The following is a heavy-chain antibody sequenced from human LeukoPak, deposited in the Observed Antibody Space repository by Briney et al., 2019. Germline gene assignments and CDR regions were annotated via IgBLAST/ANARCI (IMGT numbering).Heavy chain of an antibody. D-gene: IGHD2-2*02. CDR2: IYHSGST. CDR1: GYSISSGYY. V-gene: IGHV4-38-2*01. J-gene: IGHJ3*02. Sequence: KPSETLSLTCAVSGYSISSGYYWGWIRQPPGKGLEWIGSIYHSGSTYYNPSLKSRVTISVDTSKNQFSLKLSSVTAADTAVYYCATLYCSSTSCYNAFDIWGQGTMVTVSS. CDR3: ATLYCSSTSCYNAFDI.